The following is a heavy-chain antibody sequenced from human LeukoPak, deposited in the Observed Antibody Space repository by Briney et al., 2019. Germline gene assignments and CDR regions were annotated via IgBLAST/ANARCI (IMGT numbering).Heavy chain of an antibody. V-gene: IGHV3-23*01. J-gene: IGHJ4*02. CDR3: AKRQQLDYYFDY. Sequence: GGSLRHSCAASGFTFSSYAMSWVRQAPGKGLEWVSAISGSGGSTYYADSVKGRFTISRDNSKNTLYLQMNSLRAEDTAVYYCAKRQQLDYYFDYWGQGTLVTVSS. CDR2: ISGSGGST. CDR1: GFTFSSYA. D-gene: IGHD6-13*01.